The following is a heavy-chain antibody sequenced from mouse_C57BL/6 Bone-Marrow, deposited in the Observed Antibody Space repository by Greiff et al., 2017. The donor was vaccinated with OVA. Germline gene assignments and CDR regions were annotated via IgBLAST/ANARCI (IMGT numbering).Heavy chain of an antibody. CDR1: GYTFTSYW. CDR3: ARDWDWYFDV. V-gene: IGHV1-50*01. J-gene: IGHJ1*03. CDR2: IDPSDSYT. Sequence: QVQLQQPGAELVKPGASVKLSCKASGYTFTSYWMQWVKQRPGQGLEWIGEIDPSDSYTNYNQKLKGKATLSVDKSSSTAYMQLSSLTSEDSAVYYCARDWDWYFDVWGTGTTVTVSS. D-gene: IGHD4-1*01.